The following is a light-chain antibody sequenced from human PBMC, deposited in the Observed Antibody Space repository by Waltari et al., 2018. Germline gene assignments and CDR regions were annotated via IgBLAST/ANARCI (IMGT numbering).Light chain of an antibody. Sequence: QSALTQPASVSGSPGQSITISCSGTDSDVGAYDFVSWYQQHPGKAPHLIIYEVSNRPSGISNRFSASKSGNPASLTISGLQAEHEADYYCSSYTTSSAPGVFGTGTRVTVL. V-gene: IGLV2-14*01. CDR1: DSDVGAYDF. J-gene: IGLJ1*01. CDR2: EVS. CDR3: SSYTTSSAPGV.